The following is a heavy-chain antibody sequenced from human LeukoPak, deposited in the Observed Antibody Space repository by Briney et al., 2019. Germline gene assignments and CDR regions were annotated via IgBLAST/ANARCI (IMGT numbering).Heavy chain of an antibody. D-gene: IGHD3-22*01. CDR1: GFTFRNYD. Sequence: QPGRSLGLSCEASGFTFRNYDMHWVRQATGEGLEWVAVISRGGTNKYYADSVKGRFTISRDNSKNTVYLQMNSQSAEDTAVYYCARDQTAGYSDYWGQGTLVTVSS. CDR2: ISRGGTNK. V-gene: IGHV3-30*03. J-gene: IGHJ4*02. CDR3: ARDQTAGYSDY.